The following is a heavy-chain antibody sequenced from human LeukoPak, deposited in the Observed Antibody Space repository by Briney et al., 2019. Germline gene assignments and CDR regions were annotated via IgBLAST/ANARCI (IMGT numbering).Heavy chain of an antibody. V-gene: IGHV4-31*03. Sequence: SETLSLTCTVSNGSISSGGYYWSWIRQHPEKGLEWIGYIYYSGSTYYNPSLKSRLTISLDTSTNQFSLQLTSVTAADTAVYYCARQWGANGYGYFDYWGQGTLVTVSS. CDR2: IYYSGST. D-gene: IGHD5-12*01. J-gene: IGHJ4*02. CDR1: NGSISSGGYY. CDR3: ARQWGANGYGYFDY.